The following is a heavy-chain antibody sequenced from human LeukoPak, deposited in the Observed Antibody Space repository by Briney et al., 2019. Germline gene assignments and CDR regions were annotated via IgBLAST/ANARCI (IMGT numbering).Heavy chain of an antibody. CDR2: ISGSGGST. Sequence: PGGSLRLSCAASGFTFSSYAMTWVRQVPGKGLEWVSSISGSGGSTYYADFVKGRFTISRDNSKNTLYLQMNSLRAEDTALYYCAKTSTVVTYHDAFDIWGQGTMVTVSS. CDR3: AKTSTVVTYHDAFDI. J-gene: IGHJ3*02. V-gene: IGHV3-23*01. D-gene: IGHD4-23*01. CDR1: GFTFSSYA.